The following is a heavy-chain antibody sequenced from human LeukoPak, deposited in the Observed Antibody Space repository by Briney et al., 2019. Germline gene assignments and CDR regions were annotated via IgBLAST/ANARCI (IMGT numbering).Heavy chain of an antibody. Sequence: GGSLRLSCAASGFTFSSYAMHWVRQAPGKGLEWVAVISYGGSNKYYADSVKGRFTISRDNSKNTLYLQMNSLRAEDTAVYYCAREGYYGSGSHYFDYWGQGTLVTVSS. CDR2: ISYGGSNK. J-gene: IGHJ4*02. CDR3: AREGYYGSGSHYFDY. D-gene: IGHD3-10*01. CDR1: GFTFSSYA. V-gene: IGHV3-30-3*01.